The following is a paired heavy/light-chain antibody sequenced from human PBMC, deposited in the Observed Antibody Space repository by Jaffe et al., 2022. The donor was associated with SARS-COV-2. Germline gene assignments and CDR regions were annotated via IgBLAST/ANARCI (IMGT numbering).Heavy chain of an antibody. J-gene: IGHJ6*03. CDR3: ASWMVRGVIMGYMDV. CDR1: GFTFSSYA. D-gene: IGHD3-10*01. CDR2: ISYDGSNK. Sequence: QVQLVESGGGVVQPGRSLRLSCAASGFTFSSYAMHWVRQAPGKGLEWVAVISYDGSNKYYADSVKGRFTISRDNSKNTLYLQMNSLRAEDTAVYYCASWMVRGVIMGYMDVWGKGTTVTVSS. V-gene: IGHV3-30*04.
Light chain of an antibody. CDR1: QGIRND. V-gene: IGKV1-17*01. CDR2: AAS. Sequence: DIQMTQSPSSLSASVGDRVTITCRASQGIRNDLGWYQQKPGKAPKRLIYAASSLQSGVPSRFSGSGSGTEFTLTISSLQPEDFATYYCLQHNSYPLTFGQGTKVEIK. J-gene: IGKJ1*01. CDR3: LQHNSYPLT.